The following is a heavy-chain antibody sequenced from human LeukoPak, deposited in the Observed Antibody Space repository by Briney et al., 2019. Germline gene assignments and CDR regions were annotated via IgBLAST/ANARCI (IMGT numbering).Heavy chain of an antibody. CDR3: ARDRGYDSSGYYYDY. J-gene: IGHJ4*02. Sequence: ASVKVSCKASGYTFTGYYMHWVRQAPGQGLEWMGWINPNSGGTNYAQKFQGRVTITADKSTSTAYMELSSLRSEDTAVYYCARDRGYDSSGYYYDYWGQGTLVTVSS. CDR1: GYTFTGYY. V-gene: IGHV1-2*02. D-gene: IGHD3-22*01. CDR2: INPNSGGT.